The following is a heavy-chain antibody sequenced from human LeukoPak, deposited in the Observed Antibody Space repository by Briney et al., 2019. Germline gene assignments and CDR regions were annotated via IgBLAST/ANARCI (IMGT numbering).Heavy chain of an antibody. V-gene: IGHV3-30*04. CDR3: ARAPTPYFPEEGAFDI. CDR1: GFTFRSYA. Sequence: GRSLRLSCAASGFTFRSYAMHWVRQAPGKGLEWVALISYDGSNKYYADSVKGRFTISRDNSKNTQYLQMNSLRAEDTAVYYCARAPTPYFPEEGAFDIWGQGTMVTVSS. CDR2: ISYDGSNK. J-gene: IGHJ3*02. D-gene: IGHD4-23*01.